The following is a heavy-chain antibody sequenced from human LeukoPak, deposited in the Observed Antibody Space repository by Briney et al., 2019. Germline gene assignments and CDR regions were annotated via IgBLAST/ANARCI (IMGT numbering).Heavy chain of an antibody. Sequence: PSETLSLARTVSGGSISSYYWSWIRQPPGKGLEWIGYIYYSGSTNYNPSLKSRVTISVDTSKNQFSLKLSSVTAADTAVYHCARRSSSYGLYYFDYWGEGTLVTVSS. D-gene: IGHD6-13*01. CDR1: GGSISSYY. J-gene: IGHJ4*02. CDR2: IYYSGST. V-gene: IGHV4-59*01. CDR3: ARRSSSYGLYYFDY.